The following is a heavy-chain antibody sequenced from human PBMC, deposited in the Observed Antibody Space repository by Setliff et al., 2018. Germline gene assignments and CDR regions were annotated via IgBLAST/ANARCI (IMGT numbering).Heavy chain of an antibody. CDR2: IYRSGST. Sequence: SETLSLTCNVSGGSISSSNYYWGWIRQPPGRGLEWIGNIYRSGSTYYNPSLKTRVTISVDTSKNQFSLRLSSVTAADTAVYYCVGGVVVIAFPGHWGQGTLVTV. J-gene: IGHJ4*02. D-gene: IGHD2-21*01. CDR1: GGSISSSNYY. V-gene: IGHV4-39*01. CDR3: VGGVVVIAFPGH.